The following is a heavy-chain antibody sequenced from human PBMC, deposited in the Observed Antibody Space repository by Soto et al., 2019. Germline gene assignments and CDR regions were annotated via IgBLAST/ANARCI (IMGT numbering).Heavy chain of an antibody. CDR1: GFTFSSYA. CDR3: AKDLRQLGPQANWFDP. CDR2: ISGSGGST. V-gene: IGHV3-23*01. J-gene: IGHJ5*02. Sequence: GGSLRLSCAASGFTFSSYAMSWVRQAPGKGLEWVSAISGSGGSTYYADSVKGRFTISRDNSKNTLYLQMNSLRAEDTAVYYCAKDLRQLGPQANWFDPWGQGTLVTVSS. D-gene: IGHD6-6*01.